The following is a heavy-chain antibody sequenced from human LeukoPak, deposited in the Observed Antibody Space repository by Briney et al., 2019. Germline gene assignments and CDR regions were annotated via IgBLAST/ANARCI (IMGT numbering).Heavy chain of an antibody. CDR2: IYYSGST. V-gene: IGHV4-59*08. CDR3: ARHVYSYGYYFDH. D-gene: IGHD5-18*01. Sequence: SETLSLTCTVSGGSISSYYWSWIWQPPGKGLEWIGYIYYSGSTNYNPSLKSRVTISVDTSKNQCSLKLSSVTAADTAVYYCARHVYSYGYYFDHWGQGTLVTVSS. CDR1: GGSISSYY. J-gene: IGHJ4*02.